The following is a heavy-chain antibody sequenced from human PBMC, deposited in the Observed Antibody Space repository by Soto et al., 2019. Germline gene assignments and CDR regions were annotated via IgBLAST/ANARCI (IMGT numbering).Heavy chain of an antibody. CDR2: INAGNGNT. D-gene: IGHD3-22*01. J-gene: IGHJ4*02. V-gene: IGHV1-3*01. CDR3: ARVPPYDSSGYANHDY. CDR1: GYTFSSYA. Sequence: SVKVSCKTSGYTFSSYAMYWVRQAPGQRLEWMGWINAGNGNTKYSQKFQGRVTITRDTSASTAYMELSSLRSEDTAVYYCARVPPYDSSGYANHDYWGQGTLVTVSS.